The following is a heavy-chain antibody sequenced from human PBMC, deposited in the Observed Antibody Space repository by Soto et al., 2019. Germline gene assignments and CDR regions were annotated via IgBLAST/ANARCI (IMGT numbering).Heavy chain of an antibody. CDR3: ARASSSSRGEDAFDI. CDR2: MNPNSGNT. D-gene: IGHD6-6*01. Sequence: AASVKVSCKVSGYTLTELSMHWVRQATGQGLEWMGWMNPNSGNTGYAQKFQGRVTMTRNTSISTAYMELSSLRSEDTAVYYCARASSSSRGEDAFDIWGQGTMVTISS. V-gene: IGHV1-8*01. CDR1: GYTLTELS. J-gene: IGHJ3*02.